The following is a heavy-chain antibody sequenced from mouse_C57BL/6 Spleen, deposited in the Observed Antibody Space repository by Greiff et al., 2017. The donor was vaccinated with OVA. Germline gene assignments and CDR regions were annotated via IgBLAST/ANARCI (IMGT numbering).Heavy chain of an antibody. V-gene: IGHV1-19*01. Sequence: VQLQQSGPVLVKPGASVKMSCKASGYTFTDYYMNWVKQSHGKSLEWIGVINPYNGGTSYNQKFKGKATLTVDKSSSTAYMELNSLTSEDSAVYYCARSGGWIDYWGQGTTLTVSS. CDR3: ARSGGWIDY. D-gene: IGHD2-3*01. J-gene: IGHJ2*01. CDR2: INPYNGGT. CDR1: GYTFTDYY.